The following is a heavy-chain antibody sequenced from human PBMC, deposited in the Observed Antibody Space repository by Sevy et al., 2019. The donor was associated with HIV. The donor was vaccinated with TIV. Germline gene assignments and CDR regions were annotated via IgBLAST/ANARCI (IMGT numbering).Heavy chain of an antibody. J-gene: IGHJ6*02. CDR1: GFTVSSNY. CDR2: IYSGGST. Sequence: GGSLRLSCAASGFTVSSNYMSWVRQAPGKGLEWVSVIYSGGSTYYEDSVKGRFTISRDNSKNTLYLQMNSLRAEDTAVYYCARVNCSSGSCYYYYGMNVWGQGTTVTVSS. D-gene: IGHD2-15*01. CDR3: ARVNCSSGSCYYYYGMNV. V-gene: IGHV3-53*01.